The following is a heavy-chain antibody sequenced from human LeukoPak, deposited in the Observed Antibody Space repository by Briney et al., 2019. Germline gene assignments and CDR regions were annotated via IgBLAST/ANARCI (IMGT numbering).Heavy chain of an antibody. V-gene: IGHV3-48*04. J-gene: IGHJ4*02. Sequence: GGSLRLSCAASGFTFSSYSMNWVRQAPGKGLEWVSYISSSGSTIYYADSVKGRFTISRDNAKNSLYLQMNSLRAEDTAVYYCARSYDSSGYYSYFDYWGQGTLVTVSP. D-gene: IGHD3-22*01. CDR1: GFTFSSYS. CDR3: ARSYDSSGYYSYFDY. CDR2: ISSSGSTI.